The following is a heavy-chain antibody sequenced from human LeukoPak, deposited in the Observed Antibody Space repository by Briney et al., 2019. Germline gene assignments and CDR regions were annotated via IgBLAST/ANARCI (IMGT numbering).Heavy chain of an antibody. CDR2: ISYDGSNK. Sequence: GGSLRLSRAASGFTFSSYAMHWVRQAPGKGLKWVAVISYDGSNKYYADSVKGRFTISRDNSKNTLYLQMNSLRAEDTAVYYCAAAMALPHWGQGTLVTVSS. D-gene: IGHD5-18*01. J-gene: IGHJ4*02. V-gene: IGHV3-30-3*01. CDR3: AAAMALPH. CDR1: GFTFSSYA.